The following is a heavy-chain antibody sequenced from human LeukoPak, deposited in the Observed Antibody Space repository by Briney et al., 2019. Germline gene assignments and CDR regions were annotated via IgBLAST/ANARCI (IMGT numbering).Heavy chain of an antibody. CDR3: ATVGGGREEWLRLQDAFDI. D-gene: IGHD5-12*01. J-gene: IGHJ3*02. V-gene: IGHV4-39*01. CDR2: IDKAGST. CDR1: GGSISSSSYY. Sequence: PSETLSLTCTVSGGSISSSSYYWGWIRQPPGKGLEWIGSIDKAGSTYYNPSLKSRVTISVDTSKNQFSLKLSSVTAADRVFYYCATVGGGREEWLRLQDAFDIWGQGTMVTVSS.